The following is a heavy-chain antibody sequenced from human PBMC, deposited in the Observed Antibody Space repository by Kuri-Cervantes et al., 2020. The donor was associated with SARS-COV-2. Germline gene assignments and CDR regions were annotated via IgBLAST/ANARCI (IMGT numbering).Heavy chain of an antibody. V-gene: IGHV3-30*04. Sequence: GESLKISCAASGFTFSSYAMHWVRQAPGKGLEWVAVISHDGKNKKCIASGKGRFTISRDNSQNTLYLHMKSLRSEDTAMYYCARDSGSDYWGQGTLVTVSS. CDR2: ISHDGKNK. CDR3: ARDSGSDY. CDR1: GFTFSSYA. D-gene: IGHD3-10*01. J-gene: IGHJ4*02.